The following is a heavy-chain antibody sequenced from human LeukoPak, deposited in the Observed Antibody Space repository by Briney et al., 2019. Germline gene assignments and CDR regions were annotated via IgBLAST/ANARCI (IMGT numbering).Heavy chain of an antibody. V-gene: IGHV3-23*01. CDR2: ITGSGGSA. CDR1: GFTFSSYA. D-gene: IGHD1-26*01. Sequence: GGSLRLSYGASGFTFSSYAMSWVRQAPGMGLEWVSAITGSGGSAYYADSVKGRFTISRDNSKNTLYLQMNSLRAEDTAVYYCARRAVGATSMYFDYWGQGTLVTVSS. CDR3: ARRAVGATSMYFDY. J-gene: IGHJ4*02.